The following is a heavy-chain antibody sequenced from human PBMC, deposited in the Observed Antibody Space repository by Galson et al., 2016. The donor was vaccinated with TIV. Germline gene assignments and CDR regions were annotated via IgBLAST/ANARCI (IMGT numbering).Heavy chain of an antibody. CDR3: AKMTGLLHHKYALDV. J-gene: IGHJ6*02. V-gene: IGHV3-23*01. CDR2: VMNVPAIT. D-gene: IGHD1-14*01. CDR1: GFNFTVYA. Sequence: SLRLSCAASGFNFTVYAMSWVRQVPGKGLEWVSEVMNVPAITYYADSVKGRFTISRDNSRNTLSLQMNTLSAEDPAVYFCAKMTGLLHHKYALDVWGRGTAVTVSS.